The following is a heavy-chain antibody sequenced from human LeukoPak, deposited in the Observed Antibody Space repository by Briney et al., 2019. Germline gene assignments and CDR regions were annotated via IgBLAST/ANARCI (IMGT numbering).Heavy chain of an antibody. D-gene: IGHD6-19*01. Sequence: GGSLRLSCSASVFTFSSYGMSWVRQAPGKGLECVSAISGSGGSTYYADSVKGRFTISRDNSKNTVYIQRNNMRVDDTAIYYCARVAGWHWFDPWGQGTLVTVSS. CDR2: ISGSGGST. CDR3: ARVAGWHWFDP. V-gene: IGHV3-23*01. CDR1: VFTFSSYG. J-gene: IGHJ5*02.